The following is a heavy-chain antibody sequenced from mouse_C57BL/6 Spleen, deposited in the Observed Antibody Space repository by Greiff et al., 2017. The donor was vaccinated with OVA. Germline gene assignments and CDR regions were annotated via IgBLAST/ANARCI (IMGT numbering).Heavy chain of an antibody. D-gene: IGHD2-3*01. V-gene: IGHV1-82*01. Sequence: QVQLQQSGPELVKPGASVKISCKASGYAFSSSWMNWVKQRPGKGLEWIGRIYPGDGDTNYNGKFKGKATLTADKSSSTAYMQLSSLTSEDSAVYFCALYDGTYYFDYWGQGTTLTVAS. J-gene: IGHJ2*01. CDR2: IYPGDGDT. CDR1: GYAFSSSW. CDR3: ALYDGTYYFDY.